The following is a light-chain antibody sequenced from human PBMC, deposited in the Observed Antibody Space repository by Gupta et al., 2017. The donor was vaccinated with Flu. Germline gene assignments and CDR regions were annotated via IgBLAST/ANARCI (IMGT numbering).Light chain of an antibody. CDR1: QSGLSSSNNKNH. Sequence: SLGERATINCKSSQSGLSSSNNKNHLSWYQQKPGQPPKLLIYWASTREAGVPDRFSGSGSGTDFTLTISSLQAEDVAVYYCRQYDLTPLTCGGGTKVQIK. CDR3: RQYDLTPLT. V-gene: IGKV4-1*01. CDR2: WAS. J-gene: IGKJ4*01.